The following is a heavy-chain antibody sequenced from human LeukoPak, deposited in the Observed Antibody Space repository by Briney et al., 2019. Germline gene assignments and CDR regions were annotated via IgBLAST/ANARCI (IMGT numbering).Heavy chain of an antibody. D-gene: IGHD4-17*01. CDR2: IYHGGTN. CDR1: GVSIISSHW. CDR3: ATYFYGDYGSYYFDR. Sequence: PSGTLSLTCAFSGVSIISSHWWSWARQSPGKGLEWIGEIYHGGTNNYNPSLNSRVTMSVDKSKQQFSLNLRSVTAADTAVYYCATYFYGDYGSYYFDRWGQGTLVTVSS. J-gene: IGHJ4*02. V-gene: IGHV4-4*02.